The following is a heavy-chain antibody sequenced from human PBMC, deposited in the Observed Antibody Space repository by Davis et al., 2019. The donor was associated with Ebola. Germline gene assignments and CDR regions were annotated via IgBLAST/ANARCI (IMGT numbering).Heavy chain of an antibody. CDR3: AKVGRSGSYPQEFFDY. V-gene: IGHV3-23*01. Sequence: PGGSLRLSCAASGFTFSSYAMSWVRQAPGKGLEWVSAISGSGGSTYYTDSVKGRITISRDNSKNTLYLQMNSLRAEDTAVYHCAKVGRSGSYPQEFFDYWGQGTLVTVSS. J-gene: IGHJ4*02. CDR2: ISGSGGST. D-gene: IGHD3-10*01. CDR1: GFTFSSYA.